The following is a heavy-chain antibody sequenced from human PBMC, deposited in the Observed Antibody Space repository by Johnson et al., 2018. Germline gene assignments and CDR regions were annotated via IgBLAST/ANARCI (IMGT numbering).Heavy chain of an antibody. J-gene: IGHJ3*02. CDR1: GFTFDDYA. Sequence: VRLVQSGGGLVQPGRSLRLCCAASGFTFDDYAMHWVRQAPGKGLEWVSGISWNSGSIGYADSVKGRFTISRDNAKNSLYLQMKSLRAEDTAVYYCARGGLLWFGELLFGAFDIWGQGTMVTVSS. V-gene: IGHV3-9*01. CDR2: ISWNSGSI. CDR3: ARGGLLWFGELLFGAFDI. D-gene: IGHD3-10*01.